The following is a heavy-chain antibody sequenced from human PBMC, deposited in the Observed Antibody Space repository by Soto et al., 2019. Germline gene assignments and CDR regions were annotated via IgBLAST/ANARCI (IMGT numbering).Heavy chain of an antibody. CDR2: IRSKANSYAT. CDR1: GFTFSGSA. V-gene: IGHV3-73*01. D-gene: IGHD6-19*01. CDR3: STTLRAVAGNIGWYYYYGMDI. Sequence: GGSLRLSCAASGFTFSGSAMHWVRQASGKGLEWVGRIRSKANSYATAYAASVKGRFTISRDDSKNTAYLQMNSLKTEDTAVYYCSTTLRAVAGNIGWYYYYGMDIWGQGTTVTVSS. J-gene: IGHJ6*02.